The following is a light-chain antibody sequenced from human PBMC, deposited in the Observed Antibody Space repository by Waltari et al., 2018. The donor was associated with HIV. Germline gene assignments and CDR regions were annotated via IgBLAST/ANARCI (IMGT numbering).Light chain of an antibody. CDR3: QQYDTSLGS. Sequence: EVVLTQSPGTLSLSPGERATLSCRASQSVSRSFLAWYQPKPGQAPRLLIYGASNRSTGIPDRFSGSGFGTDFTLTINRLEPEDFAVYYCQQYDTSLGSFGQGTKLEIK. V-gene: IGKV3-20*01. CDR1: QSVSRSF. J-gene: IGKJ2*03. CDR2: GAS.